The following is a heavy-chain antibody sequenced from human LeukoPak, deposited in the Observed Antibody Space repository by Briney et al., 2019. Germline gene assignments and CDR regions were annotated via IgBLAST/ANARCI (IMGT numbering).Heavy chain of an antibody. CDR1: VRSIRSYY. D-gene: IGHD2-2*02. CDR2: IYYSGTA. V-gene: IGHV4-59*08. Sequence: SQTLSLTRTVSVRSIRSYYQSWMRQPPGKGLEWIGYIYYSGTAKYNPSIKSRVSISLDTSRNQFSLKLTSVTAADTALYYCACYSSPGGWGVFDYWGQGTLVTVSS. J-gene: IGHJ4*02. CDR3: ACYSSPGGWGVFDY.